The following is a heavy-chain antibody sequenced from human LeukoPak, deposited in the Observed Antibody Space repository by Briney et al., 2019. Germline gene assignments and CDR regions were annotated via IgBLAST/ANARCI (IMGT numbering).Heavy chain of an antibody. CDR3: ARDRGRPAVAGPCYGMDV. CDR1: GFTFSDFG. CDR2: ISYDGSYK. Sequence: PGGSLRLSCAASGFTFSDFGMYWVRQAPGKGLEWVAIISYDGSYKYYADSVKGRFTISRDNSKNTLYLQMDSLRAEDTAVYYCARDRGRPAVAGPCYGMDVWGQGTTVTVSS. D-gene: IGHD6-19*01. J-gene: IGHJ6*02. V-gene: IGHV3-30*03.